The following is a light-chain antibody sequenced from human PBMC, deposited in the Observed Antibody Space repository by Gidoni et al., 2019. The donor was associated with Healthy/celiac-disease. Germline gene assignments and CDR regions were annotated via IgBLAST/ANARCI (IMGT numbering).Light chain of an antibody. CDR2: QDS. J-gene: IGLJ2*01. CDR1: KLGDKY. CDR3: QAWDSSTVV. Sequence: YELTQPPSVSVSPGQTASITCSGDKLGDKYACWYQQKPGQSPVLVIYQDSKRPSVIPERFSGSHSGNTATLTISGTQAMYEADYYCQAWDSSTVVFGGGTKLTVL. V-gene: IGLV3-1*01.